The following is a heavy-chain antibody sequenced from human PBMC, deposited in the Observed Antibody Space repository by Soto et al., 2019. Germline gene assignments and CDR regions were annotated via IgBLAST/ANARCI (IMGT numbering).Heavy chain of an antibody. CDR2: ISYDGSHK. D-gene: IGHD6-13*01. V-gene: IGHV3-30*18. CDR3: AKTIAAGSPYYYGMDV. CDR1: DFTFSDYG. J-gene: IGHJ6*02. Sequence: VRLSCAASDFTFSDYGTHWVRQAPGKGLEWVALISYDGSHKYYADSVKGRFTISRDSYKNTLYLQMNSLRGEDTAVYYCAKTIAAGSPYYYGMDVWGQGTTGTVS.